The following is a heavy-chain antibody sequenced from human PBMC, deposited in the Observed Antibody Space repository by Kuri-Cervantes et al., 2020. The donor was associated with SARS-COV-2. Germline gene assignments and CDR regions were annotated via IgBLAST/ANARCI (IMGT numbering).Heavy chain of an antibody. V-gene: IGHV4-39*01. CDR2: IYFSGST. CDR1: GFTFSDYY. Sequence: ESLKISCAASGFTFSDYYMSWVRQPPGKGLEWIGSIYFSGSTYYTPSLKSRVTISVDTSKNQFSLKLTSVTATDTAVYYCGRQASDWHIDYWGQGTLVTVSS. CDR3: GRQASDWHIDY. D-gene: IGHD3-9*01. J-gene: IGHJ4*02.